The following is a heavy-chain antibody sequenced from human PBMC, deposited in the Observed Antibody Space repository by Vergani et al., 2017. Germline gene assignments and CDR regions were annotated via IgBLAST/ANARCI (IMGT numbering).Heavy chain of an antibody. CDR1: GYTFTSYG. V-gene: IGHV1-18*04. CDR3: ARDSCGLSGGSCYSFDY. CDR2: IGAYNGNT. D-gene: IGHD2-15*01. Sequence: QVQLLQSGAEVKKPGASVKVSYKASGYTFTSYGVSWVRQAPGQGLEWMGWIGAYNGNTHSAQKFQGRVTMTIDTFTSTAYMELRSLRSGDTAMYYCARDSCGLSGGSCYSFDYWGQGTLVTVSS. J-gene: IGHJ4*02.